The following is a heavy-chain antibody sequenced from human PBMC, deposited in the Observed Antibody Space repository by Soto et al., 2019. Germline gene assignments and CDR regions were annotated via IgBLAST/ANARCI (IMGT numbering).Heavy chain of an antibody. CDR3: ARVGVYDYIWGSYTDEDAFDI. CDR1: GGSISSGGYY. CDR2: IYYSGST. V-gene: IGHV4-31*03. J-gene: IGHJ3*02. Sequence: QVQLQESGPGLVKPSQTLSLTCTVSGGSISSGGYYWSWIRQHPGKGLEWIGYIYYSGSTYYNPSLKSRVTISVDTSKNQFSLKLSSVTAADTAVYYCARVGVYDYIWGSYTDEDAFDIWGQGTMVTVSS. D-gene: IGHD3-16*01.